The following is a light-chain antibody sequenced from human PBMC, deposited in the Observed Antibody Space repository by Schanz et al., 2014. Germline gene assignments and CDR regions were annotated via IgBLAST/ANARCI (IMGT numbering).Light chain of an antibody. CDR3: QQRSNWPPLT. Sequence: EIVMTQSPATLSVSPGERATLSCRASQSVSSNLAWYQQKPGQAPRLLMYGASSRATGIPDRFSGSGSGTDFTLTISRLEPEDFAVYYCQQRSNWPPLTFGGGTKVEIK. V-gene: IGKV3D-20*02. J-gene: IGKJ4*01. CDR2: GAS. CDR1: QSVSSN.